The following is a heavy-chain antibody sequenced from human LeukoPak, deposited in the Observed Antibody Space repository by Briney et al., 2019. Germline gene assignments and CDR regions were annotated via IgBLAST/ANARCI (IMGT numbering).Heavy chain of an antibody. Sequence: SETLSLTCTVSGGSISSYYWSWIRQPAGKGLEWIGRIYSSGTTNYNPSFKSRATISEDTSKNQFSLKLTSVTAADTAVYYCTRDLTQYYDVWSGSHGFDIWGQGTMVIVSS. CDR1: GGSISSYY. D-gene: IGHD3-3*01. CDR2: IYSSGTT. J-gene: IGHJ3*02. CDR3: TRDLTQYYDVWSGSHGFDI. V-gene: IGHV4-4*07.